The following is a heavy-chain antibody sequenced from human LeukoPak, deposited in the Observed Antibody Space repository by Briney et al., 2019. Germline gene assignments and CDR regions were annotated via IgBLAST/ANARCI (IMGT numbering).Heavy chain of an antibody. CDR3: ARDWGYCSSTTCYAHFDY. J-gene: IGHJ4*02. CDR1: GGSISSGDSY. V-gene: IGHV4-30-4*01. D-gene: IGHD2-2*01. CDR2: IYYSGST. Sequence: PSETLSLTCTVSGGSISSGDSYWSWIRQPPGRGLEWIGYIYYSGSTYYNPSLKSRITISVDTSKNQFSLKLSSVTAADTAVYYCARDWGYCSSTTCYAHFDYWGQGTLVTVSS.